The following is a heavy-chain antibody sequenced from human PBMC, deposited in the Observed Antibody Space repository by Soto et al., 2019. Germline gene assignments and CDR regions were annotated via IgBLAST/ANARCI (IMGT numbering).Heavy chain of an antibody. CDR1: GFTFSTYA. D-gene: IGHD3-3*01. CDR3: TRTFWSGYFDQ. Sequence: EVQVLESGGGLVQPGGSLRLSCAASGFTFSTYAMSWVRQAPGKGLEWVSVISGGGDSTYYADSVKGRFTISRDNSKNTLYLQMNGLRAEDTAVYYCTRTFWSGYFDQWGQGTLVTVSS. V-gene: IGHV3-23*01. J-gene: IGHJ4*02. CDR2: ISGGGDST.